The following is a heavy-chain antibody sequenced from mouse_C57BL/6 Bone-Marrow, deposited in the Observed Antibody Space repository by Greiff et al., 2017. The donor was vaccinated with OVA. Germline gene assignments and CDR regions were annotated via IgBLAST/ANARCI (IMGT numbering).Heavy chain of an antibody. CDR3: ARDHHYYGSSYDWYFDV. D-gene: IGHD1-1*01. V-gene: IGHV5-16*01. CDR2: INYDGSST. CDR1: GFTFSDYY. J-gene: IGHJ1*03. Sequence: EVKLMESEGGLVQPGSSMKLSCTASGFTFSDYYMAWVRQVPEKGLEWVANINYDGSSTYYLDSLKSRFIISRDNAKNILYLQMSSLKSEDTATYYCARDHHYYGSSYDWYFDVWGTGTTVTVSS.